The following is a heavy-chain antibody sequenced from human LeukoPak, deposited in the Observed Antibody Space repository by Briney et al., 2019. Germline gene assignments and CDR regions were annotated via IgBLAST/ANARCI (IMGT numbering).Heavy chain of an antibody. CDR1: GXSISNDDYY. D-gene: IGHD1-26*01. V-gene: IGHV4-30-4*01. Sequence: SETLSLTCTVSGXSISNDDYYWSWIRQPPGRGLEWIGYIYYSGSTSYNPSLKSRLTISLDTSKNQFSLKLSSVTAADTAVYYCARDKYYSAGATTFDSWGQGTLVTVSS. CDR2: IYYSGST. J-gene: IGHJ4*02. CDR3: ARDKYYSAGATTFDS.